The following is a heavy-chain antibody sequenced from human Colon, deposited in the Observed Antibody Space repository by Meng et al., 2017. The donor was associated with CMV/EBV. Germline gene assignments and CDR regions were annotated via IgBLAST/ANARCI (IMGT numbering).Heavy chain of an antibody. V-gene: IGHV3-33*06. CDR1: GFSFSDYG. D-gene: IGHD6-25*01. Sequence: GESLKISCAASGFSFSDYGMHWVRQAPGKGLEWVAVIWYDGSNKYYEDSVKGRFTISRDNSKNTLYLQMNSLRAEDTAVYYCAKDQRQRVYYNGMDVWSQGTTVTVSS. CDR2: IWYDGSNK. J-gene: IGHJ6*02. CDR3: AKDQRQRVYYNGMDV.